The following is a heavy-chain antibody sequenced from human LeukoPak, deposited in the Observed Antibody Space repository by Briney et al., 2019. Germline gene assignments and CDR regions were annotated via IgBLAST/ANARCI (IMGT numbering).Heavy chain of an antibody. CDR2: INPNSGGT. CDR1: GYTFSGYY. Sequence: ASVKVSCKASGYTFSGYYMHWVRQAPGQGLEWMGRINPNSGGTNYAQKFQGRVTMTRDTSISTAYMELSRLRSDHTAEYYCARGATPYYYYMDVWGKGTTVTVSS. V-gene: IGHV1-2*06. D-gene: IGHD1-26*01. J-gene: IGHJ6*03. CDR3: ARGATPYYYYMDV.